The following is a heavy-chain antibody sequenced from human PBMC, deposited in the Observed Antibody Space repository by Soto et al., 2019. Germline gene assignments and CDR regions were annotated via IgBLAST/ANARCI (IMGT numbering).Heavy chain of an antibody. CDR3: ARVLGLRIHEPLGF. D-gene: IGHD5-18*01. V-gene: IGHV1-18*01. J-gene: IGHJ4*02. Sequence: ASVKVSCKASGYTFTSYGISWVRQAPGQGLEWMGWISAYNGNTNYAQKLQGRVTMTTDTSTSTAYMELRSLRSDDTAVYYCARVLGLRIHEPLGFWGQGTLVTVSS. CDR1: GYTFTSYG. CDR2: ISAYNGNT.